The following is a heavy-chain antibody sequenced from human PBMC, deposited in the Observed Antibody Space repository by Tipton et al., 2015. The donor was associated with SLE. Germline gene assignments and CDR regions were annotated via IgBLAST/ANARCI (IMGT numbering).Heavy chain of an antibody. CDR2: IYHSGST. V-gene: IGHV4-38-2*02. Sequence: TLSLTCAVSGGSISSGYYWGWIRQPPGKGLEWIGSIYHSGSTYYNPSLKSRVTISVDTSKNQFSLKLSSVTAADTAVYYCARDGDWGALASNDYWGQGTLVTVSS. CDR1: GGSISSGYY. CDR3: ARDGDWGALASNDY. J-gene: IGHJ4*02. D-gene: IGHD7-27*01.